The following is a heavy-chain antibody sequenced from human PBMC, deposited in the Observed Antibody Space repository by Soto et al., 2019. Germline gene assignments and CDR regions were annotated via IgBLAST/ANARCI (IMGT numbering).Heavy chain of an antibody. D-gene: IGHD2-2*02. CDR3: ARGALGYCSSTSCYTHYYYYGMDV. V-gene: IGHV1-69*01. CDR1: GGTFSSYA. CDR2: IIPIFGTA. Sequence: QVQLVQSGAEVKKPGSSVKVSCKASGGTFSSYAISWVRQAPGHGLEWMGGIIPIFGTANYAQKFQGRVTITADESTSTAYMELSSLRSEDTAVYYCARGALGYCSSTSCYTHYYYYGMDVWGQGTTVTVSS. J-gene: IGHJ6*02.